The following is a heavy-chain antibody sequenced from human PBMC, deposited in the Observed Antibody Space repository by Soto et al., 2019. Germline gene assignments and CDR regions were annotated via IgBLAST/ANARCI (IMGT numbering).Heavy chain of an antibody. J-gene: IGHJ4*02. D-gene: IGHD1-26*01. V-gene: IGHV2-5*01. Sequence: KESGPTLVKPTQTLTLTCTFSGFSLSTSGVGVGWIRQPPGKALEWLALIYWNDDKRYSPSLKSRLTITKDTSKNQVVLTMTNMDPVDTATYYCAHRVGATRALDYWGQGTLVTVSS. CDR3: AHRVGATRALDY. CDR2: IYWNDDK. CDR1: GFSLSTSGVG.